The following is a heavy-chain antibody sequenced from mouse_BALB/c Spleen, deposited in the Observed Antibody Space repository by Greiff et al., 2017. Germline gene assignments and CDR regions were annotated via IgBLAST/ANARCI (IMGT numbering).Heavy chain of an antibody. CDR3: ARKHYYGAYAMDY. CDR2: ISYSGST. J-gene: IGHJ4*01. D-gene: IGHD1-2*01. Sequence: EVQGVESGPGLVKPSQSLSLTCTVTGYSITSDYAWNWIRQFPGNKLEWMGYISYSGSTSYNPSLKSRISITRDTSKNQFFLQLNSVTTEDTATYYCARKHYYGAYAMDYWGQGTSVTVSS. CDR1: GYSITSDYA. V-gene: IGHV3-2*02.